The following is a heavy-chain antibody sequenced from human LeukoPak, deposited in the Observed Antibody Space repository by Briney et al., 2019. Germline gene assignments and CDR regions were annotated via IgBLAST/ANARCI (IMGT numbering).Heavy chain of an antibody. CDR3: ASGLAVAGFFDY. CDR2: ISYDGSNK. Sequence: GGSLTLSCAASGFTFSSYAMHWVRQAPGKGLEWVAVISYDGSNKYYADSVKGRFTISRDNSKNTLYLQMNSLRAEDTAVYYCASGLAVAGFFDYWGQGTLVTVSS. CDR1: GFTFSSYA. V-gene: IGHV3-30-3*01. J-gene: IGHJ4*02. D-gene: IGHD6-19*01.